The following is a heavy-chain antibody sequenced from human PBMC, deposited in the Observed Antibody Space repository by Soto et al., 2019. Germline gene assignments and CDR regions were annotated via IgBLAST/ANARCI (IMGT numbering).Heavy chain of an antibody. CDR2: ISGSGGST. CDR3: AKAGDYYDGSSSMGSNNGFDY. V-gene: IGHV3-23*01. Sequence: GGSLRLSCAASGFTFSSYAMSWVRQAPGKGLEWVSAISGSGGSTYYADSVKGRFTISRDNSKNTLYLQMNSLRAEDTAVYYCAKAGDYYDGSSSMGSNNGFDYWGQGTRVTFSS. D-gene: IGHD3-22*01. J-gene: IGHJ4*02. CDR1: GFTFSSYA.